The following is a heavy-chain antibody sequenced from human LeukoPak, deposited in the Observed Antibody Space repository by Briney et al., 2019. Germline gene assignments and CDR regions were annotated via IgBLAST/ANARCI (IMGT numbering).Heavy chain of an antibody. CDR2: MNPNSGDT. D-gene: IGHD2-15*01. V-gene: IGHV1-8*01. Sequence: GASVKVSCKASGYTFTSYDINWVRQATGQGLEWMGWMNPNSGDTGYAQKFQGRVTMTRNTSISTAYMELSSLRPEDTAVYYCARCSGGSCYWFDPWGQGTLVTVSS. CDR3: ARCSGGSCYWFDP. J-gene: IGHJ5*02. CDR1: GYTFTSYD.